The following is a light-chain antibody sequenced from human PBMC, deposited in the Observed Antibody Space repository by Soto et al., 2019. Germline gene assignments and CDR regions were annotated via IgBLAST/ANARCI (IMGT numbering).Light chain of an antibody. CDR1: QSIRNY. V-gene: IGKV1-39*01. J-gene: IGKJ2*01. CDR3: QQSYSSPYT. CDR2: TAS. Sequence: DIQMTQSPSSLSASVGDRVTITCRASQSIRNYLNWYQQKPGKAPNLLIYTASSVQSGVPSRFSGSGSGTDFTLIISSLQPEDFATYYCQQSYSSPYTFGLGTEVEIK.